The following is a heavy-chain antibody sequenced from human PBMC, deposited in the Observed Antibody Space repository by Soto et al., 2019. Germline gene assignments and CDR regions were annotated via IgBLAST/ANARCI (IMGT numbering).Heavy chain of an antibody. CDR2: ISAYNGNT. CDR1: GYTFSNYG. V-gene: IGHV1-18*01. J-gene: IGHJ4*02. Sequence: ASVKVSCKPSGYTFSNYGINWVRQAPGQGLEWMGWISAYNGNTNFAQKLQDRVSLTTDTSSTTAYMELRSLTSDDTAVYYCARDLVPGYTGFSDYWGQGALVTVSS. D-gene: IGHD5-12*01. CDR3: ARDLVPGYTGFSDY.